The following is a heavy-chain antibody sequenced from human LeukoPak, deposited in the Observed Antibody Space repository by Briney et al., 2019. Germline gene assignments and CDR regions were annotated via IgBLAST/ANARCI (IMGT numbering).Heavy chain of an antibody. Sequence: GGSLRLPCAASGFTFSSYAMSWVRQAPGKGLEWVSVISGSGGSTYYADSVKGRFTISRDNSKNTLYLQMNSLRAEDTAVYYCAKGKSGGVNYGMDVWGQGTTVTVSS. V-gene: IGHV3-23*01. J-gene: IGHJ6*02. CDR1: GFTFSSYA. CDR2: ISGSGGST. CDR3: AKGKSGGVNYGMDV. D-gene: IGHD1-26*01.